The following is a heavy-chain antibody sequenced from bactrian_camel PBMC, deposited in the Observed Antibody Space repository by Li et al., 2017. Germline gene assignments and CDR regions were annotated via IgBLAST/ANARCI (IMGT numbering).Heavy chain of an antibody. V-gene: IGHV3S1*01. CDR1: GYMYSDYC. D-gene: IGHD4*01. J-gene: IGHJ7*01. Sequence: HVQLVESGGGSVQAGGSLRLSCAASGYMYSDYCLGWIRQAPGKGLEWVAVIYSGGRSTYYDDSVKDRFTISRDDAKNALYLRMNSLRTEDTAVYYCAREKDNSDALDYWGKGTQVT. CDR2: IYSGGRST.